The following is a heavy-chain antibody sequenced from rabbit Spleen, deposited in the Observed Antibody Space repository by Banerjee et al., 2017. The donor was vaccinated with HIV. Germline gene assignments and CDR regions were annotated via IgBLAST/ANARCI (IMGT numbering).Heavy chain of an antibody. Sequence: QEQLVESGGGLVKPGASLTLTCKASGFSFSNKAVMCWVRQAPGKGLEWIACINAVTGKAVYASWAKGRITFSKTSSTTVTLQMTSLTAADTATYFCARRASYDGDGYANGLANLWGPGTLVTVS. V-gene: IGHV1S45*01. CDR1: GFSFSNKAV. CDR2: INAVTGKA. D-gene: IGHD6-1*01. CDR3: ARRASYDGDGYANGLANL. J-gene: IGHJ4*01.